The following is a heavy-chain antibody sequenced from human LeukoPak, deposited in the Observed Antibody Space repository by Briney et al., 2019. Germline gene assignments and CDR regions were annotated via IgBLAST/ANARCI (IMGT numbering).Heavy chain of an antibody. CDR1: GCTFSSYW. CDR3: ARDLGQYYDTSDNWFDP. CDR2: INSDGSST. D-gene: IGHD3-22*01. J-gene: IGHJ5*02. Sequence: GGSLRLSCAASGCTFSSYWMHWVRQAPGKGLVWVSRINSDGSSTSYADSVKGRLTISRDNAKNTLYLQMKSLRAEDTAVYYCARDLGQYYDTSDNWFDPWGEGALVTVSS. V-gene: IGHV3-74*01.